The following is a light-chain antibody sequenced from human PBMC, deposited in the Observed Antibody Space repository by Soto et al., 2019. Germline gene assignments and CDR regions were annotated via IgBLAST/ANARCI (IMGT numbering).Light chain of an antibody. CDR1: SSDIGVYNY. CDR2: GVT. CDR3: FSHRSGDSHV. V-gene: IGLV2-14*01. J-gene: IGLJ1*01. Sequence: QSVLTQPASVSGSPGQSITISCTGTSSDIGVYNYVSWYQQYPGKAPKLMIYGVTNRPSGVSNRFSGSKTGNTASLTISGLQAEDEADYYCFSHRSGDSHVFGTGTKVSVL.